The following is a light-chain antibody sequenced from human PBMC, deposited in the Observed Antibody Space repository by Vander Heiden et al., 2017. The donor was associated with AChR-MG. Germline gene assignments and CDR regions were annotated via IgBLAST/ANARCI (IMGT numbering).Light chain of an antibody. V-gene: IGKV1-9*01. CDR1: QVISSY. CDR3: QQLNSYPHT. CDR2: AAS. J-gene: IGKJ2*01. Sequence: DIQLTQSPSFLSASVGDRVTITCRASQVISSYLAWYQQKPGKAPKLLIYAASALQSGVPSRFSGSGSRTEFTLTISSLQPEDFATYYCQQLNSYPHTFGQGTKLEIK.